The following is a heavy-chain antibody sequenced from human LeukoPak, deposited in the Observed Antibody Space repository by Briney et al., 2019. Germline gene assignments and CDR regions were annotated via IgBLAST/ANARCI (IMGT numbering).Heavy chain of an antibody. CDR1: GGTFSSHT. V-gene: IGHV1-69*05. CDR3: ARGGTATWLQLTGFYSFDV. J-gene: IGHJ3*01. Sequence: AASVKVSFKTSGGTFSSHTINWVRQAPGQGLEWMGGVIPMFGSAEYTEKFQGRVTITTDHSTNTAYMELRSLKYDDTAMYYCARGGTATWLQLTGFYSFDVWGQGTMVTVS. CDR2: VIPMFGSA. D-gene: IGHD5-24*01.